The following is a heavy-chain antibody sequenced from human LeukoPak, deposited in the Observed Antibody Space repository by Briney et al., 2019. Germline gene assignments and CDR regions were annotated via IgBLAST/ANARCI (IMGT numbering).Heavy chain of an antibody. CDR3: ARDILLPYYGSGSYYKGGGPDY. CDR2: IYYSGST. Sequence: PSETLSLTCTVSGGSISSSSYYWGWIRQPPGKGLEWIGRIYYSGSTYYNPSLKSRVTISVDTSKNQFSLKLSSVTAADTAVYYCARDILLPYYGSGSYYKGGGPDYWGQGTMVTVSS. D-gene: IGHD3-10*01. CDR1: GGSISSSSYY. J-gene: IGHJ4*02. V-gene: IGHV4-39*07.